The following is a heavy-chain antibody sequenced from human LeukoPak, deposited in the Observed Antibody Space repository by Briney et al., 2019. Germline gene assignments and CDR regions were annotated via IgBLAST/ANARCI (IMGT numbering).Heavy chain of an antibody. CDR2: INHSGST. D-gene: IGHD3-22*01. CDR1: GGSIIINNYY. V-gene: IGHV4-39*07. J-gene: IGHJ4*02. CDR3: ARSGYYDSSGYFDY. Sequence: SETLSLTCTVSGGSIIINNYYWGWVRQPPGKGLEWIGEINHSGSTNYNPSLKSRITISVDKSKNHFSLKLSSVTAADTAVYYCARSGYYDSSGYFDYWGQGTLVTVSS.